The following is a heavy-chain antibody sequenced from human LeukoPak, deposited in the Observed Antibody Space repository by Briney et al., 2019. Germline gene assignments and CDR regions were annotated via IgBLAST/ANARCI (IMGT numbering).Heavy chain of an antibody. Sequence: GGSLRLSCAASGFTFSSYSMTWVRQAPGKGLEWVSYISLSSTTIYYADSVKGRFTISRDDAKNSLYLQMNSLRDEDTAVYYCAKDLSVWGQGTTVTVSS. J-gene: IGHJ6*02. CDR3: AKDLSV. V-gene: IGHV3-48*02. CDR2: ISLSSTTI. CDR1: GFTFSSYS.